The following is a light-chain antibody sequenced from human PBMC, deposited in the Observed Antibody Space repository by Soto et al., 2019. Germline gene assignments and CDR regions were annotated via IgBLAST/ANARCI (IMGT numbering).Light chain of an antibody. CDR2: GAS. CDR1: QSVSSN. Sequence: IVMTQSPATLSVSPGERATLSCRASQSVSSNLAWYQQKPGQAPRLLIYGASTRATGIPARFSGSGSGKEFTLTIISLQSEDFAVYYCQQYNNWPPWTVGQETKVDI. V-gene: IGKV3-15*01. CDR3: QQYNNWPPWT. J-gene: IGKJ1*01.